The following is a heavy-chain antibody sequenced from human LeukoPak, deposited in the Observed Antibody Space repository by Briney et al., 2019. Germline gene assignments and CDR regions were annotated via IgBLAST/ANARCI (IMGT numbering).Heavy chain of an antibody. CDR1: GFTFSNYA. D-gene: IGHD3-22*01. CDR2: IRASGGST. CDR3: AKGGYDSSFQY. Sequence: PGGSLRLSCAASGFTFSNYAMTWVRQAPGKGLEWVSTIRASGGSTFYADSVKGRFIISRDNSKNTVLLQMDNLRAEDTALYYCAKGGYDSSFQYWGQGTLVTVSS. V-gene: IGHV3-23*01. J-gene: IGHJ4*02.